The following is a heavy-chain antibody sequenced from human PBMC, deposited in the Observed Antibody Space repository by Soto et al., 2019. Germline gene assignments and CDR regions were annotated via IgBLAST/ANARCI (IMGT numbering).Heavy chain of an antibody. CDR3: ANAYSGSYYGTYYYYYGMDV. CDR1: GFTFSSYA. Sequence: GGSLRLSCAASGFTFSSYAMSWVRQAPGKGLEWVSAISGSGGSTYYADSVKGRFTISRDNSKNTLYLQMNSLRAEDTAVYYCANAYSGSYYGTYYYYYGMDVWGQGTTVTVSS. D-gene: IGHD1-26*01. CDR2: ISGSGGST. J-gene: IGHJ6*02. V-gene: IGHV3-23*01.